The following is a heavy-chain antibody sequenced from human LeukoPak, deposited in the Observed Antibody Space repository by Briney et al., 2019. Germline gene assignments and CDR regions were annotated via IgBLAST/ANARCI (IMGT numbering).Heavy chain of an antibody. J-gene: IGHJ4*02. CDR2: MNPNSGNT. D-gene: IGHD3-16*02. CDR3: ATGHYDYVWGSYRPVYFDY. CDR1: GCTFTSYD. V-gene: IGHV1-8*01. Sequence: GASVKVSCKASGCTFTSYDINWVRQATGQGLEWMGWMNPNSGNTGYAQKFKGRVTMTRNTSISTAYMALSSLRSEDTAVYYCATGHYDYVWGSYRPVYFDYWGQGTLVTVSS.